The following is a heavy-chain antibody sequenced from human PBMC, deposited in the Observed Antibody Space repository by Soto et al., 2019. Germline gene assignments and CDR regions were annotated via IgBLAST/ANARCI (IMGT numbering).Heavy chain of an antibody. D-gene: IGHD3-22*01. J-gene: IGHJ6*02. CDR2: IIPIFGTA. CDR1: GGTFSSYA. V-gene: IGHV1-69*01. CDR3: ASVRYYDSSGYYSDYYYGMDV. Sequence: QVQLVQSGAEVKKPGSSVKVSCKASGGTFSSYAISWVRQAPGQGLGWMGGIIPIFGTANYAQKFQGRVTITADESTSTAYMELSSLRSEDTAVYYCASVRYYDSSGYYSDYYYGMDVWGQGTTVTVSS.